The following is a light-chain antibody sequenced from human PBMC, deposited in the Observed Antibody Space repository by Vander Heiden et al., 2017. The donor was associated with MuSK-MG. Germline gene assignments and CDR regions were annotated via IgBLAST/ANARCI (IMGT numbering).Light chain of an antibody. J-gene: IGKJ3*01. CDR1: QDISNY. CDR3: QQYDNLPFT. V-gene: IGKV1-33*01. CDR2: DAS. Sequence: DIQMTQSPSSLSASVGDRVTITCQASQDISNYLNWYQQKPGKAPKRLIDDASNLETGVPARFSGSGSGTDFTFTISSLQPEDIATYYCQQYDNLPFTFGPGTKVDIK.